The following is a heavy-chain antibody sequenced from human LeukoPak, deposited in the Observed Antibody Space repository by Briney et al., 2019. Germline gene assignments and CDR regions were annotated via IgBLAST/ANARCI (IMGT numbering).Heavy chain of an antibody. Sequence: RGSLRLSCAASGFTFSSYAMSWVRQAPGKGLEWVSAISGSGGSTYYADSVKGRFTISRDNSKNTLYLQMNSLRAEDTAVYYCAKASSSWHSLYFDYWGQGTLVTVSS. D-gene: IGHD6-13*01. CDR3: AKASSSWHSLYFDY. CDR1: GFTFSSYA. J-gene: IGHJ4*02. V-gene: IGHV3-23*01. CDR2: ISGSGGST.